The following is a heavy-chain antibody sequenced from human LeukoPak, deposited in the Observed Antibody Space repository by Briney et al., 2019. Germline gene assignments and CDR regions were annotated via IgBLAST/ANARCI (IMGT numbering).Heavy chain of an antibody. J-gene: IGHJ6*03. CDR2: IIPIFGTA. Sequence: SVKVSCKASGGTFSSYAISWVRQAPGQGLEWMGGIIPIFGTANYAQKFQGRVTITTDESTSTAYMELSSLRSEDTAVYYCARVPISSDGYYYYYYMDVWGKGTTVTVSS. D-gene: IGHD3-3*02. V-gene: IGHV1-69*05. CDR1: GGTFSSYA. CDR3: ARVPISSDGYYYYYYMDV.